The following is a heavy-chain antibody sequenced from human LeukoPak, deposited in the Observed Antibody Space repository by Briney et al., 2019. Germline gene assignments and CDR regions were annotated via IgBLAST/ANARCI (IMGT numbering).Heavy chain of an antibody. V-gene: IGHV3-30*02. J-gene: IGHJ5*02. CDR3: AGAPLYCSGGSCSGGNWFDL. CDR2: IRYDGTNK. Sequence: GGSLRLSCAASGFIFSSFGMHWVRQAPGKGLEWVAFIRYDGTNKYYADSVKGRFTISRDNSKNTLYLQMNSLRAEDTAVYYCAGAPLYCSGGSCSGGNWFDLWGQGTLVTVSS. CDR1: GFIFSSFG. D-gene: IGHD2-15*01.